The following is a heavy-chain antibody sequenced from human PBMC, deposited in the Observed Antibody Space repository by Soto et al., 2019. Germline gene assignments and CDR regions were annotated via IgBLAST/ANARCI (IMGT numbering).Heavy chain of an antibody. V-gene: IGHV4-30-4*01. D-gene: IGHD3-10*01. CDR3: ARDERLWFGHPPIKYGMDV. J-gene: IGHJ6*02. CDR2: IYYSGST. CDR1: GGSISSGDYY. Sequence: SETLSLTCTVSGGSISSGDYYWSWIRQPPGKGLEWIGYIYYSGSTYYNPSLKSRVTISVDTSKNQFSLKLSSVTAADTAVYYCARDERLWFGHPPIKYGMDVWGQGT.